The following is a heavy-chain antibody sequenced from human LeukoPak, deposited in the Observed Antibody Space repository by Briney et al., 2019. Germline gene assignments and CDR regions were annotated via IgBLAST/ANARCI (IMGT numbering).Heavy chain of an antibody. CDR3: ARGGDGYNFGYYYYGMDV. CDR1: GFTFSSYW. D-gene: IGHD5-24*01. CDR2: IKQDGSEK. Sequence: PGGSLRLSCAASGFTFSSYWMSWVRQAPGKGLEWVANIKQDGSEKYYVDPVKGRFTISRDNAKNSLYLQMNSLRAEDTAVYYCARGGDGYNFGYYYYGMDVWGQGTTVTVSS. J-gene: IGHJ6*02. V-gene: IGHV3-7*01.